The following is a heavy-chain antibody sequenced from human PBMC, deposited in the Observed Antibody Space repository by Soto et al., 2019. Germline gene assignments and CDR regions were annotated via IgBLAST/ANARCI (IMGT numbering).Heavy chain of an antibody. V-gene: IGHV4-4*02. Sequence: QVQLQESGPGLVKPSGTLSLTCAVSGGSISSSNWWSWVRQPPGKGLEWIGEIYHSGGTNDNPSLKGRVTISVDKSKNQFSLKLGSVTAADTAVYYCARDLGVGCGGDCYENSTDDAFDIWGQGTMVTVSS. J-gene: IGHJ3*02. CDR1: GGSISSSNW. CDR2: IYHSGGT. CDR3: ARDLGVGCGGDCYENSTDDAFDI. D-gene: IGHD2-21*02.